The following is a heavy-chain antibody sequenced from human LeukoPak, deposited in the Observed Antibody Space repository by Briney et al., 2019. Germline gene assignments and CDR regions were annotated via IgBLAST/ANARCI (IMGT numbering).Heavy chain of an antibody. V-gene: IGHV3-74*01. J-gene: IGHJ4*02. CDR3: ARGPRFSGYHDY. Sequence: GGSLRLSCAASGFTFNRNAISWVRQAPGTGLVWVSRINSDGSSTSYADSVKGRFTISRDNAKNTLYLQMNSLRAEDTAVYYCARGPRFSGYHDYWGQGTLVTVSS. CDR1: GFTFNRNA. D-gene: IGHD3-22*01. CDR2: INSDGSST.